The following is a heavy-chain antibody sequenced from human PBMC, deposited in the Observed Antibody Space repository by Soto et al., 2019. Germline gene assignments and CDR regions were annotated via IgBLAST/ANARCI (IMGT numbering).Heavy chain of an antibody. J-gene: IGHJ4*02. CDR1: GFTFSSYW. D-gene: IGHD3-10*01. CDR3: ARVPTYYYGSGSQYYFDY. V-gene: IGHV3-74*01. Sequence: GGSLRLSCAASGFTFSSYWMHWVRQAPGKGLVWVSRINSDGSSTSYADSVKGRFTISRDNAKNTRYLQMNSLRAEDTAVYYCARVPTYYYGSGSQYYFDYWGQGTLVTVSS. CDR2: INSDGSST.